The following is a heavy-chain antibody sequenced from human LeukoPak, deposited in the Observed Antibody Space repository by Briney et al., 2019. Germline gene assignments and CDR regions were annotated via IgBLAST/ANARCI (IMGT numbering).Heavy chain of an antibody. CDR3: ARDLSEYYDFWSGYQRVFAFDI. V-gene: IGHV4-4*07. CDR2: IYTSGST. J-gene: IGHJ3*02. Sequence: KSSETLSLTCTVSGGSISSYYWSWIRQPAGKGLEWIGRIYTSGSTNYNPSLKSRVTMSVDTSKNQFSLKLSSVTAADTAVYYCARDLSEYYDFWSGYQRVFAFDIWGQGTMVTVSS. D-gene: IGHD3-3*01. CDR1: GGSISSYY.